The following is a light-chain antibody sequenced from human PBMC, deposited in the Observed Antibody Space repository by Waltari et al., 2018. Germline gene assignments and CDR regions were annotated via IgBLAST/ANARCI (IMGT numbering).Light chain of an antibody. J-gene: IGLJ2*01. CDR3: CSHTGGSTFVI. CDR2: DVS. Sequence: QSALTQPASVSGSPGQSITISCTVTNSDIGTNNFVSWYQHHTDNAPKRMIYDVSKRPSGVSNRFSGSKSGNTASLTISGLQAEDEADYYCCSHTGGSTFVIFGGGTKLTVL. CDR1: NSDIGTNNF. V-gene: IGLV2-23*02.